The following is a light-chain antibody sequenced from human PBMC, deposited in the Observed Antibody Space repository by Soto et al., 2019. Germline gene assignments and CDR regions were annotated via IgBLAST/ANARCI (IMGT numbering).Light chain of an antibody. CDR3: HPRA. Sequence: IQMAQSPYSLSASVEPSVTIACQAHQDIIISLHCYQQKSGTAPKLLIYADSTLESGVPSRFSGSGSWTEFPLTTSRLQPDDFATYFYHPRAFGQRTRPEI. CDR2: ADS. V-gene: IGKV1-9*01. CDR1: QDIIIS. J-gene: IGKJ5*01.